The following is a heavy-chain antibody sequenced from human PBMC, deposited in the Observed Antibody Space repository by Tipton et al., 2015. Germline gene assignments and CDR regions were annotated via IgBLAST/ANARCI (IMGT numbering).Heavy chain of an antibody. D-gene: IGHD3-10*01. CDR2: ISHSGNT. CDR3: ARGLLLWFGMTDY. J-gene: IGHJ4*02. V-gene: IGHV4-59*04. Sequence: TLSLTCTVSSDSISKYYWSWIRQPPGKGLEWIGSISHSGNTYYNPSLKSRVTMSRDTSKNQFSLKMSSVTASDTAVYYCARGLLLWFGMTDYWGQGTLVTISS. CDR1: SDSISKYY.